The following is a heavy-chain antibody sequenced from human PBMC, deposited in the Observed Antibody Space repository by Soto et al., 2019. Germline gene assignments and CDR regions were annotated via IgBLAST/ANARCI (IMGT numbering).Heavy chain of an antibody. Sequence: GGSLRLSCAASGFTFSSYGMHWVRQAPGKGLEWVAVIWYDGSNKYYADSVKGRFTISRDNSKNTLYLQMNSLRAEDTAVYYCARGKFGELSLYYYYYMDVWGKGTTVTVSS. D-gene: IGHD3-10*01. J-gene: IGHJ6*03. CDR1: GFTFSSYG. CDR2: IWYDGSNK. CDR3: ARGKFGELSLYYYYYMDV. V-gene: IGHV3-33*01.